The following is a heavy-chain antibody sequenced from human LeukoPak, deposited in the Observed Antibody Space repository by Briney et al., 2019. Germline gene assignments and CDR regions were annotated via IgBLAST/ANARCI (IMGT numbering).Heavy chain of an antibody. CDR2: ISSSSSYI. Sequence: GGSLRLSCAASGFTFSTYAMSWVRQAAGKGLEWVSSISSSSSYIYYADSVKGRFTISRDNAKNSLYLQMNSLRAEDTAVYYCARSPPPYCSGGSCYCDYWGQGTLVTVSS. D-gene: IGHD2-15*01. V-gene: IGHV3-21*01. CDR3: ARSPPPYCSGGSCYCDY. CDR1: GFTFSTYA. J-gene: IGHJ4*02.